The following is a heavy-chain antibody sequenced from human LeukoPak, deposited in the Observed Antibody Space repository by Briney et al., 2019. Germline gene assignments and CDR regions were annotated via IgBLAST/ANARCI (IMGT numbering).Heavy chain of an antibody. V-gene: IGHV7-4-1*02. D-gene: IGHD3-22*01. J-gene: IGHJ4*02. Sequence: ASVKVSCKASGYTFTSYAMNWVRQAPGQGLEWMGWINTNTGNLTYAQGFTGRFVFSLDTSVSTAYLQISSLKAEDTVVYYCARVPYDSSGEPFDYWGQGTLVTVSS. CDR3: ARVPYDSSGEPFDY. CDR1: GYTFTSYA. CDR2: INTNTGNL.